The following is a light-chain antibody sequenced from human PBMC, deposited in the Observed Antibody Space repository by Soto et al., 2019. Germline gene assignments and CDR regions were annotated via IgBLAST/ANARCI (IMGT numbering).Light chain of an antibody. CDR1: QGIRND. Sequence: AIQMTQSPSSLSASVGDRVTITCRASQGIRNDLGWYQQKPGQAPKLLIYAAYNLQSGVPARFSGSETSTDFTLSCSSMQPEDFATYYCLQDYMYPLTLGQGTKVAIK. CDR2: AAY. J-gene: IGKJ1*01. CDR3: LQDYMYPLT. V-gene: IGKV1-6*01.